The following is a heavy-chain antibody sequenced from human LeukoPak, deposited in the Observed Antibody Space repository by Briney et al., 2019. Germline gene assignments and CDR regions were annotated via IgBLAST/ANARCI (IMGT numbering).Heavy chain of an antibody. J-gene: IGHJ4*02. Sequence: PSETLSLTCAVYGGSFSGYYWSWIRQPPGKGLEWIGEINHSGSTNYNPSLKSRVTISVDTSKNQFSLKLSSVTAAGTAVYYCAREGSIAVAGPLRDFDYWGQGTLVTVSS. V-gene: IGHV4-34*01. D-gene: IGHD6-19*01. CDR2: INHSGST. CDR1: GGSFSGYY. CDR3: AREGSIAVAGPLRDFDY.